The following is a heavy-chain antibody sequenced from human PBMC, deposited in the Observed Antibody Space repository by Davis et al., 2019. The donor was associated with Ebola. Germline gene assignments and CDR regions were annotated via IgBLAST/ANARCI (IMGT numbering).Heavy chain of an antibody. CDR3: ARPIEQTTVTTAWYYYYGMDV. CDR2: IKQDGSEK. J-gene: IGHJ6*02. CDR1: GFSFSSYW. D-gene: IGHD4-17*01. Sequence: PGGSLRLSCSISGFSFSSYWMSWVRQAPGKGLEWVANIKQDGSEKYYVDSVKGRFIISRDDAKNSLYLQMNSLRAEDTAVYYCARPIEQTTVTTAWYYYYGMDVWGQGTTVTVSS. V-gene: IGHV3-7*01.